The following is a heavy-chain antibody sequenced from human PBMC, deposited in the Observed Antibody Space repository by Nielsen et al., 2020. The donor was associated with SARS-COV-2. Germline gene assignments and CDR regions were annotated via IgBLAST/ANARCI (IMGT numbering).Heavy chain of an antibody. Sequence: ASVKVSCKVSGYTLTELSMHWVRQAPGKGLEWMGGFDPEDGETIYAQKFQGRVTMTEDTSTDTAYMELSSLRSEDTAVYYCALGMVVAALWGGWFDPCGQGTLVTVSS. CDR2: FDPEDGET. CDR3: ALGMVVAALWGGWFDP. CDR1: GYTLTELS. V-gene: IGHV1-24*01. D-gene: IGHD2-15*01. J-gene: IGHJ5*02.